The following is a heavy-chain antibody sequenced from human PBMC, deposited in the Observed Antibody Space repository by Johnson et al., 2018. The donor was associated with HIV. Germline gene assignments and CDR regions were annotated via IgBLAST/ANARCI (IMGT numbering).Heavy chain of an antibody. CDR3: ARGPSVVTLHAFDL. V-gene: IGHV3-13*01. J-gene: IGHJ3*01. CDR1: GFTFSSYW. CDR2: IGSAGDT. D-gene: IGHD4-23*01. Sequence: VQLVESGGGLVQPGGSLRLSCAASGFTFSSYWMHWVRQATGEGLEWVSAIGSAGDTYYPGSVKGRFTISRENAKNSLYLQMNSLRAGDTAVYYCARGPSVVTLHAFDLWGQGTMVTVSS.